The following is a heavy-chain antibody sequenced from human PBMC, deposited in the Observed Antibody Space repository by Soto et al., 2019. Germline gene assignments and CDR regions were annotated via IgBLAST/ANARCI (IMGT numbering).Heavy chain of an antibody. CDR1: VFTFIGYG. CDR2: IWSDGSKR. D-gene: IGHD3-3*01. J-gene: IGHJ5*02. Sequence: PGWSLRLSCAASVFTFIGYGMHWGRQAPGKGLEWVAVIWSDGSKRYYADSLRGRFTISRDNSRNTLYLQINSLRAEDTAVYYCARDRTTIFGVVISHYFDPWGQGTLVTVSS. CDR3: ARDRTTIFGVVISHYFDP. V-gene: IGHV3-33*01.